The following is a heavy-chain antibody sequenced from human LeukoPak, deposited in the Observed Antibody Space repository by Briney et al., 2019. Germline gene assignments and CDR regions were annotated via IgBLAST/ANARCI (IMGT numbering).Heavy chain of an antibody. Sequence: PGGSLRLSCAASGFSFSNTWMTWVRQAPGQGLEWVGRLKSKSDGGTADYAAPVKGRFTISRDDSKNTLYLQMNSLTTEDTAVYYCARDLRPSIAALFGYYGMDVWGQGTTVTVSS. CDR1: GFSFSNTW. D-gene: IGHD6-6*01. CDR2: LKSKSDGGTA. CDR3: ARDLRPSIAALFGYYGMDV. V-gene: IGHV3-15*01. J-gene: IGHJ6*02.